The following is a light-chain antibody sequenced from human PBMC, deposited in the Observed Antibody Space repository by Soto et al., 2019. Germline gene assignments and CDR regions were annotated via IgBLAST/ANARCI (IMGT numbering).Light chain of an antibody. CDR1: ENVSTY. V-gene: IGKV1-39*01. CDR2: GAS. Sequence: DLRMTQSPYSLYASVGDRVTIACRASENVSTYVNWYQQKPGRDPKLLIYGASNLQSGVPSRFSVSGSAIDYTLTIPSLRPEDFATYYCQHSDSTTFTFGPGTKVDIK. J-gene: IGKJ3*01. CDR3: QHSDSTTFT.